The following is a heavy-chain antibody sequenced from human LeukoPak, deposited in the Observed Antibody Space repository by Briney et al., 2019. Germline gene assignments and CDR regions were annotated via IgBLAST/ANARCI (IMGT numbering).Heavy chain of an antibody. J-gene: IGHJ4*02. Sequence: SETLSLTCTVSGDSTSSGAYYWSWIRQPAGKGLEWIGRIYSGGSTNYNPSLKSRVTISVDTSKNQFSLKLSSVTAADTAVYYCARHPTIYDSSGYYGAFDYWGQGTLVTVSS. V-gene: IGHV4-61*02. D-gene: IGHD3-22*01. CDR2: IYSGGST. CDR3: ARHPTIYDSSGYYGAFDY. CDR1: GDSTSSGAYY.